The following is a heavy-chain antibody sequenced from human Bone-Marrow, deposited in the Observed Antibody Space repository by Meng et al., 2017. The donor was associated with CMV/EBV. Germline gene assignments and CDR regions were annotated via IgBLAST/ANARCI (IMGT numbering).Heavy chain of an antibody. CDR3: AKDIPMRRGVTAWFDP. D-gene: IGHD3-10*01. J-gene: IGHJ5*02. Sequence: GESLKISCAASGFTFSNYAMHWVRQAPGKGLEWVAFIRTGGSHKFHAESVKGRFTISRDNSNNTLYLQMNSLSPEDTAVYYCAKDIPMRRGVTAWFDPWGQGTLVTVSS. V-gene: IGHV3-30*02. CDR1: GFTFSNYA. CDR2: IRTGGSHK.